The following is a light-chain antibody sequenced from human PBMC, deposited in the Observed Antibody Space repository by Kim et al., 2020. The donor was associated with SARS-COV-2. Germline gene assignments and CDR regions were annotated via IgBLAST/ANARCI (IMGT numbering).Light chain of an antibody. Sequence: SLAPGKTARITCGGNNIESRSVHWYQQKPGQAPVVVMYSDSDRPSGIPERFSGSNSGNTATLTISRVEAGDEADYFCQVWESSTVVFGGGTQLTVL. CDR3: QVWESSTVV. CDR1: NIESRS. CDR2: SDS. V-gene: IGLV3-21*01. J-gene: IGLJ2*01.